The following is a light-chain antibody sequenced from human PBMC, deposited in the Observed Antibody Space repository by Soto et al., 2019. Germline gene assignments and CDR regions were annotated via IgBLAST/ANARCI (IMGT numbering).Light chain of an antibody. V-gene: IGLV2-14*01. Sequence: QSVLTQPSSLSGSPGQSISISCTGTISDVGGYNYVSWYQQQPGKAPKLMIYEVSSRPSGVSDRFSGSKSGNTASLTISGLQAEDEADYYCSSYTSSTPYVFGTGTKVTVL. CDR3: SSYTSSTPYV. J-gene: IGLJ1*01. CDR1: ISDVGGYNY. CDR2: EVS.